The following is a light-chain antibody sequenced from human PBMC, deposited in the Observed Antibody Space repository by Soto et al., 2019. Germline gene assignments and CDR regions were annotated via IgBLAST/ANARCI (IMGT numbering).Light chain of an antibody. CDR3: QQSYSFPRT. Sequence: DIQMTQSPSSLSASVGDTVTFTCRASQSISEYLNWYQQKPGKAPRLLIYAASNLDNGVPSRFSGSGSGTIFTLTIRSLQPEDFATYYCQQSYSFPRTFGQGTKVEV. CDR2: AAS. CDR1: QSISEY. V-gene: IGKV1-39*01. J-gene: IGKJ1*01.